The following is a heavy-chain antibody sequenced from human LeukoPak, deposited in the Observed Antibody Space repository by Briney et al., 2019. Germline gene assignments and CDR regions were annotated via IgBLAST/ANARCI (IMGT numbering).Heavy chain of an antibody. Sequence: SETLSLTCAVYGGSFSGYYWSWIRQPPGKGLEWIGEINHSGSTNYNPSLKSRVTISVDTSKNQFSRKLSSLTAADTAVYYCARGVELGCCSGGSCSNDYWGQGTLVTVSS. D-gene: IGHD2-15*01. CDR1: GGSFSGYY. J-gene: IGHJ4*02. V-gene: IGHV4-34*01. CDR3: ARGVELGCCSGGSCSNDY. CDR2: INHSGST.